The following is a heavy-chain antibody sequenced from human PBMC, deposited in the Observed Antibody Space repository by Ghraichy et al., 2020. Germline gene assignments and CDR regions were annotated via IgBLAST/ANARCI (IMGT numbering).Heavy chain of an antibody. Sequence: SETLSLTCTVSGGSISSSSYYWGWIRQPPGKGLEWIGSIYYSGSTYYNPSLKSRVTISVDTSKNQFSLKLSSVTAADTAVYYCARQAAAGTRDFDYWGQGTLVTVSS. D-gene: IGHD6-13*01. V-gene: IGHV4-39*01. CDR2: IYYSGST. CDR3: ARQAAAGTRDFDY. CDR1: GGSISSSSYY. J-gene: IGHJ4*02.